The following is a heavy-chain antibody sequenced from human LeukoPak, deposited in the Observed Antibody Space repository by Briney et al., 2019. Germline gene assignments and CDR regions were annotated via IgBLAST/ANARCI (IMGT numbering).Heavy chain of an antibody. J-gene: IGHJ1*01. CDR1: GGSFSDYY. CDR3: ARDSATASYGDYSD. V-gene: IGHV4-34*01. D-gene: IGHD4-17*01. CDR2: IYHSGST. Sequence: PSETLSLTCAVYGGSFSDYYWTWIRQPPGKGLEWFGEIYHSGSTNYNPSLRSRVTISVDKSKNQLSLELSSVTAADTAIYYCARDSATASYGDYSDWGQGTLVTVSS.